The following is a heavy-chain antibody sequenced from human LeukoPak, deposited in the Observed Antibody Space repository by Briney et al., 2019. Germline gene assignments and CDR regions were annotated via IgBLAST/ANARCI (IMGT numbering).Heavy chain of an antibody. CDR3: ARARSPSSGYLLRDHNWFDP. D-gene: IGHD3-22*01. J-gene: IGHJ5*02. CDR2: IIPIFGTA. CDR1: GYTFTDYY. V-gene: IGHV1-69*05. Sequence: ASVKVSCKTSGYTFTDYYIHWVRQAPGQGLEWMGGIIPIFGTANYAQKVQGRVTITTDESTTTAYMELSSLRSEDTAVYYCARARSPSSGYLLRDHNWFDPWGQGTLVTVSS.